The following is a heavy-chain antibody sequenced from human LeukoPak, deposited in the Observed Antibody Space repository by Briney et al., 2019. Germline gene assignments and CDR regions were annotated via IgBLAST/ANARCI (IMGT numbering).Heavy chain of an antibody. D-gene: IGHD3-3*01. CDR1: GFTFSSYG. CDR2: ISYDGSNK. CDR3: AKGEFIYDFWSGYSDDAFDI. V-gene: IGHV3-30*18. J-gene: IGHJ3*02. Sequence: GRSLRLSCAASGFTFSSYGMHWVRQAPGKGLEWVAVISYDGSNKYYADSVKGRFTISRDNSKNTLYLQVNSLRAEDTAVYYCAKGEFIYDFWSGYSDDAFDIWGQGTMVTVSS.